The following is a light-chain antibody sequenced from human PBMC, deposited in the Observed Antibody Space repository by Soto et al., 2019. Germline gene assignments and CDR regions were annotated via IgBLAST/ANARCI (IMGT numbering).Light chain of an antibody. Sequence: QSVLTQSPSASASLGASVKLTCTLSSGHSSYAIAWHQQQPEKGPRYLMKLNSDGSHSKGDGIPDRFSGSSSGAERYLPISSLQSEDEADYYCQTWGTGIHVLFGGGTKLTVL. CDR3: QTWGTGIHVL. CDR2: LNSDGSH. CDR1: SGHSSYA. J-gene: IGLJ2*01. V-gene: IGLV4-69*01.